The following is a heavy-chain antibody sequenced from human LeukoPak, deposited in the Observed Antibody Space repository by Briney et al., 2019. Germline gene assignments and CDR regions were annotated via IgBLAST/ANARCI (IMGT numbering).Heavy chain of an antibody. J-gene: IGHJ4*02. Sequence: ERSLRLSCAASGFTFSSYAMHWVRQAPGKGLEWVAVISYDGSNKYYADSVKGRFTISRDNSKNTLYLQMNSLRAEDTAVYYCARDMGEQWLATPTGFDYWGQGTLVTVSS. CDR3: ARDMGEQWLATPTGFDY. D-gene: IGHD6-19*01. CDR2: ISYDGSNK. V-gene: IGHV3-30-3*01. CDR1: GFTFSSYA.